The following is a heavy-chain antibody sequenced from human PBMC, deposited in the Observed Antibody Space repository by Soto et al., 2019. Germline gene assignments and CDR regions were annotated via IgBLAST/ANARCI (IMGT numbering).Heavy chain of an antibody. J-gene: IGHJ4*02. CDR3: ARGRYGDY. Sequence: QVHLVQSGAEVKKPGASVKVSCKASGYTFTSYGITWVRQAPGQGLEWMGWISAHNGNTDYAPKRQGRLIVTRHTSTSTAYMELRSLRSDDTAVYYCARGRYGDYWGQGALVTVSS. CDR1: GYTFTSYG. V-gene: IGHV1-18*01. D-gene: IGHD1-1*01. CDR2: ISAHNGNT.